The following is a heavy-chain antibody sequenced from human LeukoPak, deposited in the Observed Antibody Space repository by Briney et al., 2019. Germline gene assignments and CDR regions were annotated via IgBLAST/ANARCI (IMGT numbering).Heavy chain of an antibody. D-gene: IGHD2-2*01. J-gene: IGHJ4*02. CDR1: GFTFSSYW. CDR3: ARANYASGLDY. V-gene: IGHV3-74*01. CDR2: IDTDGSSI. Sequence: GGSLRLSCAASGFTFSSYWMHWVRQAPGKGLVWVSRIDTDGSSISYADSVKGRFTISRDNAKNTLYLQMNSLRAEDTAVYYCARANYASGLDYWGQGTLVTVSS.